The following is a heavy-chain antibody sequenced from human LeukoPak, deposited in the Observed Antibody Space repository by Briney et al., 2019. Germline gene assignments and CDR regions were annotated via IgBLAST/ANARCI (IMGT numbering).Heavy chain of an antibody. CDR2: IKGKSTGGAT. V-gene: IGHV3-15*01. CDR1: GFTFSNAW. Sequence: GGSLRLSCAASGFTFSNAWMSWVRQAPGKGLEGVVRIKGKSTGGATDYVAFLQGRFRISREDSKNTLYLQMNSLKTEDTAVYYCTTEVIYWGQGTLVTVSS. J-gene: IGHJ4*02. CDR3: TTEVIY.